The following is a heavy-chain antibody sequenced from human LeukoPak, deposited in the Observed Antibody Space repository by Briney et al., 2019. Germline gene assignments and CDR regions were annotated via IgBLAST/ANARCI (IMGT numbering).Heavy chain of an antibody. CDR2: VDPGDGEA. J-gene: IGHJ4*02. CDR3: AKVSSTLAAAGALSFDY. D-gene: IGHD6-13*01. Sequence: GTVKLSCKASRYTFTDYFIHWVQQAPGKGLEWMGHVDPGDGEAVYADRFQRRFTFTADTSTGTVYMDVSSLTSDDSAVYYCAKVSSTLAAAGALSFDYWGQGTLVIVSS. V-gene: IGHV1-69-2*01. CDR1: RYTFTDYF.